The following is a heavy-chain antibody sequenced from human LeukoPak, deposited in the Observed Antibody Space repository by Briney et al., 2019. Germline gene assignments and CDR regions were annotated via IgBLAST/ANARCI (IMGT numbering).Heavy chain of an antibody. CDR1: GGSISSYY. Sequence: PSETLSLTCTVSGGSISSYYWSWIRQPPGEGLEWIGYIYYSGSTNYNPSLKSRVTISVDTSKNQFSLKLSSVTAADTAVYYCARASGYGSGSYPPRSAYYYYMDVWGKGTTVTVSS. CDR2: IYYSGST. CDR3: ARASGYGSGSYPPRSAYYYYMDV. D-gene: IGHD3-10*01. V-gene: IGHV4-59*01. J-gene: IGHJ6*03.